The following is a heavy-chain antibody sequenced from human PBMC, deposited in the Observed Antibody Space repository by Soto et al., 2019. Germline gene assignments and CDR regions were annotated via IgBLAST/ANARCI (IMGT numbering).Heavy chain of an antibody. D-gene: IGHD3-10*01. CDR1: GGSISSSNW. J-gene: IGHJ4*02. V-gene: IGHV4-4*02. CDR2: IYHSGKT. Sequence: QVQLQESGPGLVKPSGTLSLTCAVSGGSISSSNWWSWVRQPPGKGLAWIGEIYHSGKTNYNPSLTIRVTISVDKSRNQLSLKLSSVTAADTAVYYCARRWGEGRVDYWGQGTLVTVSS. CDR3: ARRWGEGRVDY.